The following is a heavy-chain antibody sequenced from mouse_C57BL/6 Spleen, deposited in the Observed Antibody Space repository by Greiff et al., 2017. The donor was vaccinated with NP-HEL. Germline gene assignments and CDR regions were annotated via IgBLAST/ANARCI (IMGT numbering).Heavy chain of an antibody. J-gene: IGHJ2*01. CDR3: ARGSAKTAQATGGFDY. CDR1: GYTFTSYW. D-gene: IGHD3-2*02. CDR2: IYPGSGST. Sequence: QVQLQQPGAELVKPGASVKMSCKASGYTFTSYWITWVKQRPGQGLEWIGDIYPGSGSTNYNEKFKSKATLTVDTSSSTAYMQLSSLTSEDSAVYYCARGSAKTAQATGGFDYWGKGTTLTVSS. V-gene: IGHV1-55*01.